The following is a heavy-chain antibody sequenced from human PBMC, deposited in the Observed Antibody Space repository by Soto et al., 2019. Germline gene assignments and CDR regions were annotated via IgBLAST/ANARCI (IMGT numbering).Heavy chain of an antibody. CDR1: GYTLTELS. CDR3: ATDLYQLLPNYSNYWY. CDR2: FDPEDGET. D-gene: IGHD4-4*01. J-gene: IGHJ4*02. Sequence: GASVKVSCKVSGYTLTELSMHWVRQAPGKGLEWMGGFDPEDGETIYAQKFQGRVTMTEDTSTDTAYMELSSLRSEDTAVYYCATDLYQLLPNYSNYWYWGQGTLVTVSS. V-gene: IGHV1-24*01.